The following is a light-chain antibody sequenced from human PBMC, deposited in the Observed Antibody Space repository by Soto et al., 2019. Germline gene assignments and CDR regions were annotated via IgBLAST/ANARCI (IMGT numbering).Light chain of an antibody. CDR1: QSISRY. V-gene: IGKV1-39*01. Sequence: DIQLTHSPSSRSASVVDGVTITSRASQSISRYLNWYQQKPGKAPKLLIYAASSLQSGVPSRFSGSGSGKDFTLTISSLQPEDFATYYCKLSYSTLNFGQGTRLEIK. CDR2: AAS. CDR3: KLSYSTLN. J-gene: IGKJ5*01.